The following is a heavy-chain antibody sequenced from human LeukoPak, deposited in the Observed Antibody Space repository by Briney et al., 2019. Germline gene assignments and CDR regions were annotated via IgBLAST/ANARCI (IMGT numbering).Heavy chain of an antibody. D-gene: IGHD1-26*01. J-gene: IGHJ4*02. CDR1: GFTFSSYA. CDR3: ARDGTGSGSYDY. Sequence: PGGSLRLSCAASGFTFSSYAMHWVRQAPGKGLEWVAVIWYDGSNKYYADSVKGRFTISRDNSKNTLYLQMNSLRAEDTAVYYRARDGTGSGSYDYWGQGTLVTVSS. CDR2: IWYDGSNK. V-gene: IGHV3-33*08.